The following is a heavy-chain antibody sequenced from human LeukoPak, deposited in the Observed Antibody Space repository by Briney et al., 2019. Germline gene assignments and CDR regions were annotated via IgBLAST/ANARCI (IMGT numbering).Heavy chain of an antibody. Sequence: PSETLSLTCTVSGGSISSYYWSWIRQPPGKGLEWIGYIYYSGSTNYNPSLKSRVTISVDTSKNQFSLKLSSATAADTAVYYCARNSAGPPPYYFDYWGQGTLVTVSS. CDR3: ARNSAGPPPYYFDY. CDR1: GGSISSYY. D-gene: IGHD6-19*01. V-gene: IGHV4-59*08. CDR2: IYYSGST. J-gene: IGHJ4*02.